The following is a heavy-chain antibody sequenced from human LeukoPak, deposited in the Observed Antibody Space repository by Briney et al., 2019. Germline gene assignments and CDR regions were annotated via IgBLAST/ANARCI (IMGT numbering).Heavy chain of an antibody. CDR1: EYTFTSYD. CDR2: MNPNSGNT. D-gene: IGHD3-9*01. V-gene: IGHV1-8*01. CDR3: ARILRYFDWLLGDYYGMDV. J-gene: IGHJ6*02. Sequence: ASVKVSCKASEYTFTSYDINWVRQATGQGLEWMGWMNPNSGNTGYAQKFQGRVTMTRNTSISTAYMELSSLRSEDTAVYYCARILRYFDWLLGDYYGMDVWGQGTTVTVSS.